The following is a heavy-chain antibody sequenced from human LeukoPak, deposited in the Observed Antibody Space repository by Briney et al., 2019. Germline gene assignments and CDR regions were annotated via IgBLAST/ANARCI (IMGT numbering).Heavy chain of an antibody. CDR3: AREGFWNDRGYYYGMDV. CDR2: ISYEGSNK. V-gene: IGHV3-30-3*01. J-gene: IGHJ6*02. Sequence: PGRSLRLSCAASGFTFSSYAMHWVRQAPGKGLEWVAVISYEGSNKYYADSVKGRFTISRDNAKNSLYLQMNSLRAEDTAVYYCAREGFWNDRGYYYGMDVWGQGTTVTVSS. CDR1: GFTFSSYA. D-gene: IGHD1-1*01.